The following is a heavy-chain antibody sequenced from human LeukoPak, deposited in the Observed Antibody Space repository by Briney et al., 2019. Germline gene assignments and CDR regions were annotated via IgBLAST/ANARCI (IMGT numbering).Heavy chain of an antibody. Sequence: GGSLRLSCAASGFTFSSYEMNWVRQAPGKGLEWVSYISSSGSTIYYADSVKGRFTISRDNAKNSLYLQMNSLRAEDTAVYYCARPRIAAAGYYFDYWGQGTLVTVSS. CDR1: GFTFSSYE. J-gene: IGHJ4*02. D-gene: IGHD6-13*01. CDR2: ISSSGSTI. CDR3: ARPRIAAAGYYFDY. V-gene: IGHV3-48*03.